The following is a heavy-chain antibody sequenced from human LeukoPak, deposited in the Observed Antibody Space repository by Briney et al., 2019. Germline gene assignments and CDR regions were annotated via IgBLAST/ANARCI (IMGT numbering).Heavy chain of an antibody. J-gene: IGHJ6*03. CDR2: IYYSGST. D-gene: IGHD3-10*01. CDR1: GGSVSRYY. V-gene: IGHV4-59*02. Sequence: SETLSLICTVSGGSVSRYYWSWIRQPPGKGLEWIGYIYYSGSTKYNPSLKSRVTISVDTSKNQFSLKLSSVTAADTAVYYCARVFDSGSQAYFYYMDVRGKGTTVTIFS. CDR3: ARVFDSGSQAYFYYMDV.